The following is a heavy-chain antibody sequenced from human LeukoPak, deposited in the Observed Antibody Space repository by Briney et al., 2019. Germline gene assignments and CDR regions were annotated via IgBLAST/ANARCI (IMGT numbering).Heavy chain of an antibody. D-gene: IGHD3-22*01. V-gene: IGHV4-34*01. J-gene: IGHJ3*02. Sequence: PSETLSLTCAVYGGSFSGYYWGWIRQPPEKGLEWIGEINHSGSTNYNPSLKSRVTISVDTSKNQFSLKLSSVTAADTAVYYCARAYYYDSSGYRHDAFDIWGQGTMVTVSS. CDR3: ARAYYYDSSGYRHDAFDI. CDR2: INHSGST. CDR1: GGSFSGYY.